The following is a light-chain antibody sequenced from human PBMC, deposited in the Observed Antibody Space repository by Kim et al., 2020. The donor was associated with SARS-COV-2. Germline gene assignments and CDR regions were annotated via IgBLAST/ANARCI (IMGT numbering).Light chain of an antibody. J-gene: IGKJ4*01. Sequence: EIVMTQSPFSLPVTPGEPAPISCRSSQSLLHSDGYNYLDWYLQKPGQSPQLLIYLGSNRASGVPDRFSGSGSGTDFTLKISRVEAEDVGVYYCMQALQTPLTFGGGTKVDIK. CDR2: LGS. CDR1: QSLLHSDGYNY. V-gene: IGKV2-28*01. CDR3: MQALQTPLT.